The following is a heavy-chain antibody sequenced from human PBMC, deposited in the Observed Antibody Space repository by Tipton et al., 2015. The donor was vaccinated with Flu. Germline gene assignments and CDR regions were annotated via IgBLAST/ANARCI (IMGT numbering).Heavy chain of an antibody. CDR3: ARGLRAVVRSPLHY. D-gene: IGHD4-23*01. Sequence: LVQSSETLSLTCAVYGGSFSGYYWSWIRQPPGKGLEWIGEINHSGSTNYNPSLKSRVTISVDTSKNQFSLKLSSVTAADTAVYYCARGLRAVVRSPLHYWGQGTLVTVSS. V-gene: IGHV4-34*01. J-gene: IGHJ4*02. CDR1: GGSFSGYY. CDR2: INHSGST.